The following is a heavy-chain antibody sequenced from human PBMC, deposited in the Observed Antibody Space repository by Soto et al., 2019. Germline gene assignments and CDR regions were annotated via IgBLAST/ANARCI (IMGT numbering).Heavy chain of an antibody. J-gene: IGHJ4*02. Sequence: SETLSLTCAVSGYSISSGYYWGWIRQPPGKGLEWIGSIYHSGSTYYNPSLKSRVTISVDTSKNQFSLKLSSVTAADTAVYYCARDYDFWSDPPTPFDYWGQGTRVPV. CDR3: ARDYDFWSDPPTPFDY. CDR1: GYSISSGYY. D-gene: IGHD3-3*01. CDR2: IYHSGST. V-gene: IGHV4-38-2*02.